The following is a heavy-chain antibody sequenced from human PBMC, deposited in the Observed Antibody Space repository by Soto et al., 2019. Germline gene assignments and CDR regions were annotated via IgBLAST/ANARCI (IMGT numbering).Heavy chain of an antibody. CDR1: GFTFSSYA. V-gene: IGHV3-23*01. Sequence: EVQLLESGGGLVQPGGSLRLSCAASGFTFSSYAMSWVRQAPGRGLEWVSAISGSGGGTYYADSVKGRFTISRDNSKNTLYLQMNSLRAEDTAVYYCAKDGGQYGSVTYLDWFDPWGQGTLVTVSS. D-gene: IGHD3-10*01. CDR3: AKDGGQYGSVTYLDWFDP. CDR2: ISGSGGGT. J-gene: IGHJ5*02.